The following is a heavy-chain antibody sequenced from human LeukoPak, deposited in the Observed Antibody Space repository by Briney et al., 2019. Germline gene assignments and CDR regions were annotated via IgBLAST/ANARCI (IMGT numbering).Heavy chain of an antibody. V-gene: IGHV3-7*01. Sequence: ETLSLTCAVYGGSFSGYYWSWVRQAPGKGLEWVANINQDGSEKYYVGSVKGRFTISRDNAKNSLYLQMHSLRVEDTALYYCARDRCSSTSCFFDYWGQGTLVTVSS. CDR3: ARDRCSSTSCFFDY. J-gene: IGHJ4*03. CDR1: GGSFSGYY. D-gene: IGHD2-2*01. CDR2: INQDGSEK.